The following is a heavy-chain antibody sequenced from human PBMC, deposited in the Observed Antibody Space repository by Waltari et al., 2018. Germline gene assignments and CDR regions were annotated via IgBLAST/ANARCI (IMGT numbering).Heavy chain of an antibody. CDR1: GGSISSTDYY. CDR2: IYSPGRT. CDR3: ARFLSGSYFDY. J-gene: IGHJ4*02. V-gene: IGHV4-30-4*08. Sequence: QVQLQESGPGLVKPSQTLSLTCTVSGGSISSTDYYWSWIRQPPGGGLEWIGYIYSPGRTYYKSSLKSRIAMSLDRSKNQFSLKLRSVTAADTAVYFCARFLSGSYFDYWGQGTLVPVSS. D-gene: IGHD5-12*01.